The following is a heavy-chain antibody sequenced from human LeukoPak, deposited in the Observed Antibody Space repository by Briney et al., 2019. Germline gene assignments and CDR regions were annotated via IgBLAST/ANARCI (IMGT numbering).Heavy chain of an antibody. CDR2: IYTSGST. CDR3: ARTGYCSGGSCYHYYYYYMDV. D-gene: IGHD2-15*01. J-gene: IGHJ6*03. Sequence: SETLSLTCTVSGVSISSYYWSWIRQPAGKGLEWIGRIYTSGSTNSNPSLRSRVTISVDTSKNQFSLKLSSVTAADTAVYYCARTGYCSGGSCYHYYYYYMDVWGKGTTVTISS. CDR1: GVSISSYY. V-gene: IGHV4-4*07.